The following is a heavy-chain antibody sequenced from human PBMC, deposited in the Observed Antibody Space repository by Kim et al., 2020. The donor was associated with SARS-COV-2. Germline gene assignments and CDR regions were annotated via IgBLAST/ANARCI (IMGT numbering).Heavy chain of an antibody. D-gene: IGHD2-2*01. Sequence: PSLKSRVTISVDTSKNQFSLKLSSVTAADTAVYYCARAGVVPAAGDAFDIWGQGTMVTVSS. CDR3: ARAGVVPAAGDAFDI. V-gene: IGHV4-31*02. J-gene: IGHJ3*02.